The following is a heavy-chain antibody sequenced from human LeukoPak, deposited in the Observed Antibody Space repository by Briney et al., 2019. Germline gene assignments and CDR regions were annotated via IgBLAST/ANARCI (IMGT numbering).Heavy chain of an antibody. J-gene: IGHJ6*03. V-gene: IGHV3-53*01. D-gene: IGHD2/OR15-2a*01. Sequence: QTGGSVRLSCAASWVTVSRKYMSWVRQGAGEGLECVSVIYSRGSTYYAASVKGRFTISRDNSKNTLYLQMNSLRAEDTAVYYCARTFRTYMHVWGPGTTVTISS. CDR2: IYSRGST. CDR3: ARTFRTYMHV. CDR1: WVTVSRKY.